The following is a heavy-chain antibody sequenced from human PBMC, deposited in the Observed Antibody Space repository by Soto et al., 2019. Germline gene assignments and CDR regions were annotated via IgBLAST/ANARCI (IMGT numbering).Heavy chain of an antibody. CDR3: ATYGSVGATGAFDI. CDR2: IYYSGST. CDR1: GGSISSYY. J-gene: IGHJ3*02. D-gene: IGHD1-26*01. V-gene: IGHV4-59*08. Sequence: SETLSLTCTVSGGSISSYYWSWIRQPPGKGLEWIGYIYYSGSTNYNPSLKSRVTISVDTSKNQFSLKLSSVTAADTAVYYCATYGSVGATGAFDIWGQGTMVTVSS.